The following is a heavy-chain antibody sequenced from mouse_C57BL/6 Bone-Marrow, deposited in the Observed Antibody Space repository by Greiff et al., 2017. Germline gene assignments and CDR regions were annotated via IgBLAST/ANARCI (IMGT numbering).Heavy chain of an antibody. D-gene: IGHD4-1*01. CDR1: GFNIKDDY. Sequence: VQLQQSGAELVRPGASVKLSCTASGFNIKDDYMHWVKQRPEQGLEWIGWIDPENGDTEYASKFQGKATMTADTSSNTAYLQLSSLTSEDTAVYYCTRLGLFYWYFDVWGTGTTVTVSS. CDR3: TRLGLFYWYFDV. V-gene: IGHV14-4*01. J-gene: IGHJ1*03. CDR2: IDPENGDT.